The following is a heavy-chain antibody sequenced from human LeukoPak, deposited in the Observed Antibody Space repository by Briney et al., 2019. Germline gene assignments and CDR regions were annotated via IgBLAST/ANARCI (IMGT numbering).Heavy chain of an antibody. CDR3: ARGRVPNYDFWSGYYST. CDR1: GYTFTSYG. V-gene: IGHV1-18*01. D-gene: IGHD3-3*01. J-gene: IGHJ5*02. CDR2: ISAYNGNT. Sequence: ASVKVSCKASGYTFTSYGISWVRQAPGQGLEWMGWISAYNGNTNYAQKLQGRVTMTTDTSTSTAYMELRSLRSDDTAVYYCARGRVPNYDFWSGYYSTWGQGTLVTVSS.